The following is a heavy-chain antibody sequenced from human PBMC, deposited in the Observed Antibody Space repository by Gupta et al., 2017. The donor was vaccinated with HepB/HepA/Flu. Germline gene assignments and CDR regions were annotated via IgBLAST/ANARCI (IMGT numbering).Heavy chain of an antibody. CDR1: GGTFRSYA. CDR3: ASPSAPLTIFGVVRSYYYYMDV. Sequence: QVQLVQSGAEVKKPGSSVKVSCKASGGTFRSYAISWVRQAPGQGPEWMGRIIPIFGTANYAQKFQGRVTITADKSTSTAYMELSSLRSEDTAVYYCASPSAPLTIFGVVRSYYYYMDVWGKGTTVTVSS. V-gene: IGHV1-69*06. D-gene: IGHD3-3*01. CDR2: IIPIFGTA. J-gene: IGHJ6*03.